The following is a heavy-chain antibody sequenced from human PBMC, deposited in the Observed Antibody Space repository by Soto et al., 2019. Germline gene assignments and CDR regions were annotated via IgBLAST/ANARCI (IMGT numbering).Heavy chain of an antibody. V-gene: IGHV1-8*01. CDR3: ARGRQGYCSSTSCYAHSYYYYYMDV. J-gene: IGHJ6*03. D-gene: IGHD2-2*01. CDR2: MNPNSGNT. Sequence: ASVKVSCKASGYTFTSYDINWVRQATGQGLEWMGWMNPNSGNTGYAQKFQGRVTMTRNTSISTAYMELSSLRSEDTAVYYCARGRQGYCSSTSCYAHSYYYYYMDVCGKGTTVTVSS. CDR1: GYTFTSYD.